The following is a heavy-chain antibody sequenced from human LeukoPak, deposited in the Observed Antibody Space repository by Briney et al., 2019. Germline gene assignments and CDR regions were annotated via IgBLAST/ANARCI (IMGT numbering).Heavy chain of an antibody. CDR3: ARVYGGYDPDY. Sequence: SETLSLTCTVSGGSISGYYWSWIRQPPGKGLEWIGYIYYSGSTNYNPSLKSRVTISVDTSKNQFSLKLSSVTAADTAVYYCARVYGGYDPDYWGQGTLVTVSS. CDR1: GGSISGYY. V-gene: IGHV4-59*01. J-gene: IGHJ4*02. CDR2: IYYSGST. D-gene: IGHD5-12*01.